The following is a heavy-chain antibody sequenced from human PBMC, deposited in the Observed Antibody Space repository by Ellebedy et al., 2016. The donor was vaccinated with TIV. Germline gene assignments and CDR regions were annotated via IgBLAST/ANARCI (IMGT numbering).Heavy chain of an antibody. CDR2: IIPIFGTA. V-gene: IGHV1-69*13. CDR3: ARHPPSDSSGWAFDL. Sequence: SVKVSCXASGGTFSSYAISWVRQAPGQGLEWMGRIIPIFGTANYAQKFQGRVTITADESTSTAYMELSSLRSEDTAVYYCARHPPSDSSGWAFDLWGRGTLVTVSS. D-gene: IGHD6-19*01. J-gene: IGHJ2*01. CDR1: GGTFSSYA.